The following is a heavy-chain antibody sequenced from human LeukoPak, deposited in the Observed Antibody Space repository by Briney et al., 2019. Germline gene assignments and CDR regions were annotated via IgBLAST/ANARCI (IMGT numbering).Heavy chain of an antibody. CDR2: VSASSTYI. Sequence: KSGGSLRLSCAASGFTFSTSNMNWVRQAPGKGLEWVSSVSASSTYIYYADSMKGRFTISRDNAKNSLYLQMNSLRAEDTAVYYCVRDERYCTSTSCYVFDCWGQGTLVTVSS. CDR1: GFTFSTSN. D-gene: IGHD2-2*01. J-gene: IGHJ4*02. V-gene: IGHV3-21*01. CDR3: VRDERYCTSTSCYVFDC.